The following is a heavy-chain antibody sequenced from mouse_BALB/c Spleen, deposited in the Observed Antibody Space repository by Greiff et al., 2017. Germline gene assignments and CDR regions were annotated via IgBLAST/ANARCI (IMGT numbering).Heavy chain of an antibody. D-gene: IGHD2-4*01. J-gene: IGHJ3*01. V-gene: IGHV1S127*01. CDR1: GYTFTSYW. CDR3: TNYDYAFAY. Sequence: QVQLQQPGAELVKPGASVKMSCKASGYTFTSYWMHWVKQRPGQGLEWIGVIDPSDSYTSYNQKFKGKATLTVDTSSSTAYMQLSSLTSEDSAVYYCTNYDYAFAYWGQGTLVTVSA. CDR2: IDPSDSYT.